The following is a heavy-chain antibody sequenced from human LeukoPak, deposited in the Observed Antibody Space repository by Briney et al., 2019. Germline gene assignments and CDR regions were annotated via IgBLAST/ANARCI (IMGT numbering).Heavy chain of an antibody. J-gene: IGHJ4*02. Sequence: GGSLRLSCAASGFTVSSNYMSWVRQAPGKGLEWVSVIYSGGSTYYADSVKGRFTISRDNSKNTLYLQMNSLRAEDTAVYYCARDLPGGSGTDYWGQGTLVTVSS. CDR1: GFTVSSNY. CDR2: IYSGGST. V-gene: IGHV3-66*01. D-gene: IGHD3-10*01. CDR3: ARDLPGGSGTDY.